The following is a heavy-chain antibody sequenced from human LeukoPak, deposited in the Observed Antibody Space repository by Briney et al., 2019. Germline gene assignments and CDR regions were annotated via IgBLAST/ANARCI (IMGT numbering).Heavy chain of an antibody. CDR2: IYTSGST. V-gene: IGHV4-4*07. D-gene: IGHD3-22*01. CDR1: GGSISSYY. Sequence: SETLSLTCTVSGGSISSYYWSWIRQPAGKGLEWIGRIYTSGSTNYNPSLKSRVTMSVDTSKNQFSLKLSSVTAADTAVYYCARSNPRQYYYDSSGLYYYGMDVWGQGTRSPSP. J-gene: IGHJ6*02. CDR3: ARSNPRQYYYDSSGLYYYGMDV.